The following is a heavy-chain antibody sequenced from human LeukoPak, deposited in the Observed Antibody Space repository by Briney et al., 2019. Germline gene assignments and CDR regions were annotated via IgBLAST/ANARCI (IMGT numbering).Heavy chain of an antibody. V-gene: IGHV3-33*01. J-gene: IGHJ4*02. CDR1: GFTLSSYA. CDR2: IWNNGADK. CDR3: ARGISAGVDIFDFYYTRTNY. D-gene: IGHD3-3*01. Sequence: PGGSLRLSCAASGFTLSSYAMHWVRQAPGKGLEWVSVIWNNGADKYYADSVKGRFTISRDNSENTLYLQMNSLRAEDTAVYYCARGISAGVDIFDFYYTRTNYWGQGTLVTVSS.